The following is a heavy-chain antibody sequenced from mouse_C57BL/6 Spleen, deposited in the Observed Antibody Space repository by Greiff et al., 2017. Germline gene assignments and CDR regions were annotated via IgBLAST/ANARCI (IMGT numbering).Heavy chain of an antibody. CDR3: ARRDGSSYWYFDV. CDR2: IWRGGST. CDR1: GFSLTSYG. J-gene: IGHJ1*03. D-gene: IGHD1-1*01. V-gene: IGHV2-2*01. Sequence: VQLQQSGPGLVQPSQSLSITCTVSGFSLTSYGVHWVRQSPGKGLEWLGVIWRGGSTDYNAAFISRLSISKDNSKSQVFFKMNSLQAEDTAIYYCARRDGSSYWYFDVWGTGTTVTVSS.